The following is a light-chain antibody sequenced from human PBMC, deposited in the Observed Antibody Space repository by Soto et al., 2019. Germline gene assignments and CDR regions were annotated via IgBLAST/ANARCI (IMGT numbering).Light chain of an antibody. J-gene: IGKJ2*02. Sequence: DIQMTQSPSSLSASVGDRVTITCRASQSISSYLNWYQQKPGKAPKLLIYGASSLQTGVPSRFSGSGSGTDFTLTISSLQPGDVATYYCQQSYSTPRTFGQGTKLEIK. CDR2: GAS. CDR1: QSISSY. CDR3: QQSYSTPRT. V-gene: IGKV1-39*01.